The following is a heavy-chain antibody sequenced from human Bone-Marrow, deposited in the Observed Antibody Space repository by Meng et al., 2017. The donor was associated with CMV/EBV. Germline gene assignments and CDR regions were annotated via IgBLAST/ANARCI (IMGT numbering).Heavy chain of an antibody. D-gene: IGHD6-13*01. CDR3: ARGRWSTVTYEISRYFDL. V-gene: IGHV4-31*03. J-gene: IGHJ2*01. CDR1: GASVTNNGYF. Sequence: SETLSLTCTVSGASVTNNGYFWSWLRQHTGKGLEWIGNVYNTGTTFYDPSLEGRVTISVVETSRSRFSLKLSSLTAADTAVYYCARGRWSTVTYEISRYFDLWGRGTLVTVSS. CDR2: VYNTGTT.